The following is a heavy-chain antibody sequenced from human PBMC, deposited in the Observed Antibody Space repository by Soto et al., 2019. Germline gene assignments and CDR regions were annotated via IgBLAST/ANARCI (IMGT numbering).Heavy chain of an antibody. CDR3: ARLTYYDFWSGYYPAEGYYYYMDV. V-gene: IGHV4-39*01. D-gene: IGHD3-3*01. CDR1: GGSISSSSYY. J-gene: IGHJ6*03. CDR2: IYYSGST. Sequence: NPSETLSRTCTVCGGSISSSSYYWGWIRQPPGKGLEWIGSIYYSGSTYYNPSLKSRVTISVDTSKNQFSLKLSSVTAADTAVYYCARLTYYDFWSGYYPAEGYYYYMDVWGKGTTVTVSS.